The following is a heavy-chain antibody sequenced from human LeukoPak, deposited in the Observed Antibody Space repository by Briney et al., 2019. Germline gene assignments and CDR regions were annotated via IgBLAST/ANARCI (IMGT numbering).Heavy chain of an antibody. V-gene: IGHV4-4*07. J-gene: IGHJ3*02. CDR2: IYTSGST. D-gene: IGHD3-22*01. Sequence: ASETLSLTCTVSGGSISSYYWSWIRQPAGKGLEWIGRIYTSGSTNYNPSLKSRVTMSVDTSKNQFSLKLSSVTAADTAVYYCARDIGYYDSSGYPRDAFDIWGQGTMVTVSS. CDR3: ARDIGYYDSSGYPRDAFDI. CDR1: GGSISSYY.